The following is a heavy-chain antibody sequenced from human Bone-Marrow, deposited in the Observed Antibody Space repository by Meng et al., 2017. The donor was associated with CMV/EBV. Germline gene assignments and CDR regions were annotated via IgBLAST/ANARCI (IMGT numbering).Heavy chain of an antibody. J-gene: IGHJ4*02. D-gene: IGHD1-26*01. CDR1: GFAFSTYW. Sequence: GESLKLYCAASGFAFSTYWMHWVRQAPGKGLVWVSRIDGDGTVTTYGDSVKGRFTVSRDNAQNTMYLQMSSLRAEDTAVYFCGRDIVGHTVDYWGQGTLVTVSS. CDR3: GRDIVGHTVDY. V-gene: IGHV3-74*03. CDR2: IDGDGTVT.